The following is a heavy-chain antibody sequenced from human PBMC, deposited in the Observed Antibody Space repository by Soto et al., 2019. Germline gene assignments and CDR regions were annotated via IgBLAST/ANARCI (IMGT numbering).Heavy chain of an antibody. J-gene: IGHJ6*02. D-gene: IGHD1-26*01. Sequence: GESLKISCKGSGYSFTSYWIGWVRQMPGKGLEWMGIIYPGDSDTRYSPSFQGQVTISADKSISTAYLQWSSLKASDTAMYYCARQRLLHYYYYGMDVWGQGTTVTVSS. V-gene: IGHV5-51*01. CDR3: ARQRLLHYYYYGMDV. CDR2: IYPGDSDT. CDR1: GYSFTSYW.